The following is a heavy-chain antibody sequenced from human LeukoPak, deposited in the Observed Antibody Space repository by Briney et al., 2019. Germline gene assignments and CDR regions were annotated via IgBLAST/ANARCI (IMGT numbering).Heavy chain of an antibody. CDR1: GGSMSSSNYY. CDR3: AGTYSSSWYRPFDY. CDR2: IYYSGST. V-gene: IGHV4-39*01. J-gene: IGHJ4*02. D-gene: IGHD6-13*01. Sequence: SETLSLTCTVSGGSMSSSNYYWGWIRQPPGKGLEWIGSIYYSGSTYYNPSLKSRVTISVDTSKNQFSLKLSSVTAADTAVYYRAGTYSSSWYRPFDYWGQGTLVTVSS.